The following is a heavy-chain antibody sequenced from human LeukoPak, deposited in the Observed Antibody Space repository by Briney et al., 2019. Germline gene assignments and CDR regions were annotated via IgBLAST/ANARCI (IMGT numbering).Heavy chain of an antibody. V-gene: IGHV3-23*01. CDR1: GFTFSTHD. D-gene: IGHD6-13*01. Sequence: PGGSLRLSCAASGFTFSTHDVNWVRQAPGKGLEWVSAISNSGGSTYYADSVKGRFTISRDNSKNTLYLQMNSLRVDDTAVFYCEKGYSISGTYFDHWGRGTLVTVPS. CDR2: ISNSGGST. J-gene: IGHJ4*02. CDR3: EKGYSISGTYFDH.